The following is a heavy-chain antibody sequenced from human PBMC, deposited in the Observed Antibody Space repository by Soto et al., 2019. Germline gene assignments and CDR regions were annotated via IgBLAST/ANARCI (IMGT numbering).Heavy chain of an antibody. Sequence: ASVTVSCKASGYTFTSYGISWVRQAPGQGLEGMGWISAYNGNTNYAQKLQGRVTMTTDTSTSTASMELRSLRSDDTAVSYWSGSAYDFWRGHYDYGMDVGGQGTTVPVSS. CDR3: SGSAYDFWRGHYDYGMDV. V-gene: IGHV1-18*04. J-gene: IGHJ6*02. D-gene: IGHD3-3*01. CDR1: GYTFTSYG. CDR2: ISAYNGNT.